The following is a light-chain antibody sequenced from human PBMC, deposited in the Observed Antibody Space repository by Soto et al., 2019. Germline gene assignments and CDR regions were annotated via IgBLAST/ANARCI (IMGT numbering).Light chain of an antibody. CDR1: QSISSY. CDR3: QQSYSTLIT. V-gene: IGKV1-39*01. CDR2: AAS. Sequence: DLPMTQSPSSLSASLGDRVTITCRASQSISSYLNWYQQKPGKAPKLLIYAASSLQSGVPSRFSGSGSGTDFTLTISSLQPEDFATYYCQQSYSTLITFGQGTRVEIK. J-gene: IGKJ5*01.